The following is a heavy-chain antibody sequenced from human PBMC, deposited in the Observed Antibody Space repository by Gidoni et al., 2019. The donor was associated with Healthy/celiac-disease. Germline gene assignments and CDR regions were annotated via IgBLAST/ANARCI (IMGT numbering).Heavy chain of an antibody. J-gene: IGHJ4*02. V-gene: IGHV4-4*02. CDR3: ARVGLMIRGVIIFDY. CDR1: GGSISSSNW. CDR2: IYHRGST. D-gene: IGHD3-10*01. Sequence: QVQLQESGPGLVKPSGTLSLTCAVSGGSISSSNWWSWVRQPPGKGLEWIGEIYHRGSTNYNPSLKSRVTISVDKSKNQFSLKLSSVTAADTAVYYCARVGLMIRGVIIFDYWGQGTLVTVSS.